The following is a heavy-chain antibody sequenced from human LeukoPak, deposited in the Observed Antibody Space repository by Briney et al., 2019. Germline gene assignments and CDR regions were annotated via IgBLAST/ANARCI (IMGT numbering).Heavy chain of an antibody. V-gene: IGHV4-59*01. CDR3: TRGAGWLIDY. Sequence: PAEALSLTCTVSDYWISDYYLRWIRQAPGRGLEWIGYFYNSGRSTYNPSLKSRFTISADTSKNHFSLKLNSVTTADTAVYYCTRGAGWLIDYWGQGILVTVSS. J-gene: IGHJ4*02. CDR2: FYNSGRS. CDR1: DYWISDYY. D-gene: IGHD3-16*01.